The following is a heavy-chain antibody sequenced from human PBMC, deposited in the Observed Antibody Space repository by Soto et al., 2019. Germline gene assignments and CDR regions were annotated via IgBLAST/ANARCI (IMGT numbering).Heavy chain of an antibody. CDR1: GFTFSSYA. D-gene: IGHD2-15*01. CDR2: ISSNGGST. Sequence: EVQLVESGGGLVQPGGSLRLSCAASGFTFSSYAMHWVRQAPGKGLEYVSVISSNGGSTYYANSVKGRFTISRDNSKNTLYLQMGSLRAEDMAVYYCARDAGCSGGSCYPIYYYYYYMDVWGKGTTVTVSS. V-gene: IGHV3-64*01. J-gene: IGHJ6*03. CDR3: ARDAGCSGGSCYPIYYYYYYMDV.